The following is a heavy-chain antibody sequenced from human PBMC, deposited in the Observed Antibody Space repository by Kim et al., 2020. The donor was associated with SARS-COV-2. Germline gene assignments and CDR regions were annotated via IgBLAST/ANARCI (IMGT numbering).Heavy chain of an antibody. D-gene: IGHD4-17*01. Sequence: EQEFQGRVTMTRDTATSTVYMELSSLRSEDTAVYYCARGYHDSGASGMDVWGQGTTVTVSS. J-gene: IGHJ6*02. V-gene: IGHV1-46*01. CDR3: ARGYHDSGASGMDV.